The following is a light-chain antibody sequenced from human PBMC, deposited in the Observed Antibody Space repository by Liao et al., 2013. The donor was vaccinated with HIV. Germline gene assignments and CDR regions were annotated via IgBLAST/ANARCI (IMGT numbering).Light chain of an antibody. Sequence: SYELTQAPSLSVSPGQTARITCSGDELPKQYVYWHQQKPGQAPTLVIYKDSARPSGIPERFSGSTSGTTATLTIYEVEAEDEADYYCQSVDSRVTWVFGGGTKLTVL. CDR3: QSVDSRVTWV. CDR1: ELPKQY. CDR2: KDS. V-gene: IGLV3-25*03. J-gene: IGLJ3*02.